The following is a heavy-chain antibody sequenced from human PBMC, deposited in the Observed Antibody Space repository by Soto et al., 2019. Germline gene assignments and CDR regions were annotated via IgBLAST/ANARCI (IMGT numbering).Heavy chain of an antibody. V-gene: IGHV3-23*01. Sequence: EVQLLESGGGLVQPGGSLRLSCAASGFTFSSYAMSWVRQAPGKGLEWVSAISGSGGSTYDADSVKGRFTISRDNSKNTLYLQMHSLRAEDTAVYYCAKDPVVVVVAATDRNWFDPWGQGTLVTASS. D-gene: IGHD2-15*01. CDR1: GFTFSSYA. CDR3: AKDPVVVVVAATDRNWFDP. CDR2: ISGSGGST. J-gene: IGHJ5*02.